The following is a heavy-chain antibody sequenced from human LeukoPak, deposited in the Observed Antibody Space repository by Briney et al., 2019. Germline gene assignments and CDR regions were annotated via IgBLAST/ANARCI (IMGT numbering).Heavy chain of an antibody. CDR3: ARGAIGTGPFSGSYYRTWFDP. Sequence: GGSLRLFCAASEFTFSSYSMNWVRQAPGKGLEWVSYISSSSSTIYYADSVKGRFTISRDNAKNSLYLQMNSLRAEDTAVYYCARGAIGTGPFSGSYYRTWFDPWGQGTLVTVSS. V-gene: IGHV3-48*01. J-gene: IGHJ5*02. CDR2: ISSSSSTI. CDR1: EFTFSSYS. D-gene: IGHD3-10*01.